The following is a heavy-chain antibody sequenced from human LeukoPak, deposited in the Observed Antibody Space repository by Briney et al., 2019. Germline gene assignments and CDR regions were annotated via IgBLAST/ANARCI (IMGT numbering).Heavy chain of an antibody. Sequence: GGSLRLSCAASGFTFSDYYMSWIRQAPGKGLEWVSYVSSGSSTIYYADSVKGRFTVSRDNGKRSLYLHMNSLRAEDTAMYYCARGESSYCSGGSCYSRGRYYDSSGYSRWGQGTLVTVSS. CDR3: ARGESSYCSGGSCYSRGRYYDSSGYSR. CDR1: GFTFSDYY. V-gene: IGHV3-11*04. D-gene: IGHD2-15*01. J-gene: IGHJ4*02. CDR2: VSSGSSTI.